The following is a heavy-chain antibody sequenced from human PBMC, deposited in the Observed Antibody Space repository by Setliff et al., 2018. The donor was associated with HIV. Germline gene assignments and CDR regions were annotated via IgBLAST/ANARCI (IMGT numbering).Heavy chain of an antibody. D-gene: IGHD3-22*01. Sequence: PSETLSLTCTVSGGSISTFYWGWLRQPPGKGLEWIGYIYTSGLTNYVPSLKSRVAISLDTSRNQFSLRLNSVTAADTAVYYCARVRLTMIMMVDYFDQWGQGTLVTVSS. CDR3: ARVRLTMIMMVDYFDQ. CDR2: IYTSGLT. CDR1: GGSISTFY. J-gene: IGHJ4*02. V-gene: IGHV4-4*08.